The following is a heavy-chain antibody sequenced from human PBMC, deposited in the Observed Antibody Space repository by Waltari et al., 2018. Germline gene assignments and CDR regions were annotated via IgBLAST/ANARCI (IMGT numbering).Heavy chain of an antibody. CDR1: GGSISSHY. V-gene: IGHV4-59*11. Sequence: QVQLQESGPGLVKPSETLSLTCTVSGGSISSHYWRWIRQPPGKGLEWIGYIYYSGSTNYNPSLKSRVTISVDTSKNQFSLKLSSVTAADTAVYYCARDGYDSSGYYPLYDAFDIWGQGTMVTVSS. CDR3: ARDGYDSSGYYPLYDAFDI. CDR2: IYYSGST. J-gene: IGHJ3*02. D-gene: IGHD3-22*01.